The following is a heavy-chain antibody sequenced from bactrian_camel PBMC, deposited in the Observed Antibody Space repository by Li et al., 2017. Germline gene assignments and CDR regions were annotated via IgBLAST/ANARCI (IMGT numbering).Heavy chain of an antibody. CDR2: IDTAGSA. V-gene: IGHV3S28*01. D-gene: IGHD2*01. J-gene: IGHJ7*01. CDR1: GFTYSSFY. Sequence: QLVESGGGSVQAGGSLRLSCVGSGFTYSSFYMAWFRQAPGKEREGVAAIDTAGSATYTYAAQGRFTISRDNAKNTLYLQMNDLRPEDTATYYCAAPSRPGPCGSKVWYRPGGSDVNYWGKGTQVTVSS.